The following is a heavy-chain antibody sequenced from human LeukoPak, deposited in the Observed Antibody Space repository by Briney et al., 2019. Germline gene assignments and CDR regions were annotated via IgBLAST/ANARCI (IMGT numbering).Heavy chain of an antibody. CDR2: IGSYNGNT. D-gene: IGHD1-26*01. CDR3: GRDYRATGIILVFDY. Sequence: ASVKVSCKVSGYTFTNYGISWVRQAPGQGLEWMGWIGSYNGNTNYAQKFQGRVTMTTDTSTGTAYMELRSLRSDDTAVYYCGRDYRATGIILVFDYWGQGTLVTVPS. J-gene: IGHJ4*02. CDR1: GYTFTNYG. V-gene: IGHV1-18*01.